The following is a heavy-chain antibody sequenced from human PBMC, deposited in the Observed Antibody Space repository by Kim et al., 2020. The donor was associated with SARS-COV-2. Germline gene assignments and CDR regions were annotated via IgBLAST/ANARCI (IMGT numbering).Heavy chain of an antibody. CDR2: IKPDGSDE. J-gene: IGHJ5*02. Sequence: GGSLRLSCAASGFTFSSYWMNWVRQAPGKGLEWVANIKPDGSDEYYVDSVKGRFTISRDNAKNSLYLQMNSLRAEDTAVYYCARSYIVVEAWITDRFDPWGQGTLVTVSS. V-gene: IGHV3-7*01. D-gene: IGHD3-22*01. CDR1: GFTFSSYW. CDR3: ARSYIVVEAWITDRFDP.